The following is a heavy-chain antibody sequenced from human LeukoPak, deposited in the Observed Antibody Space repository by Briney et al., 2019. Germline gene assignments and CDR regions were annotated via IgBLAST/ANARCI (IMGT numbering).Heavy chain of an antibody. D-gene: IGHD5-18*01. V-gene: IGHV3-30*18. Sequence: PGRSLRLSCAASGFTFSSYGMHWDRQAPGKGLEWVAVISSDGGNTYYADSVKGRFTISRDNSKNTLYLQMNSLRGEDTAVYYCAKPVSVDTAMVPCDYWGQGTLVTVSS. CDR3: AKPVSVDTAMVPCDY. CDR2: ISSDGGNT. CDR1: GFTFSSYG. J-gene: IGHJ4*02.